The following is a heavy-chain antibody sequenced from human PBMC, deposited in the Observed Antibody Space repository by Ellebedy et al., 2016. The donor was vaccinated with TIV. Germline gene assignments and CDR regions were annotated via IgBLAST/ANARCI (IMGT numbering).Heavy chain of an antibody. CDR2: MYHFGTT. CDR1: GASVSSANW. V-gene: IGHV4-4*02. Sequence: MPSETLSLTCTVSGASVSSANWWNWIRQSPGTGLEWIGEMYHFGTTNYNPSLRGRVTISVDKSNNQFSLKLSSVTAADTAIYYCARPRMVSSSWYIGFYFDSWGQGTLVTVSS. CDR3: ARPRMVSSSWYIGFYFDS. D-gene: IGHD6-13*01. J-gene: IGHJ4*02.